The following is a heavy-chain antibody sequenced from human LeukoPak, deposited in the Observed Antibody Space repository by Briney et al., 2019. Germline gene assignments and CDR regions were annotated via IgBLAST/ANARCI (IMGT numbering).Heavy chain of an antibody. V-gene: IGHV3-30*02. CDR2: IRYDGSNK. CDR3: ATQGSGSYLYYYYYYMDV. CDR1: GFTFSSYG. Sequence: GGSLRLSCAASGFTFSSYGMHWVRQAPGKGLGWVAFIRYDGSNKYYADSVKGRFTISRDNSKNTLYLQMNSLRAEDTAVYYCATQGSGSYLYYYYYYMDVWGKGTTVTVSS. J-gene: IGHJ6*03. D-gene: IGHD1-26*01.